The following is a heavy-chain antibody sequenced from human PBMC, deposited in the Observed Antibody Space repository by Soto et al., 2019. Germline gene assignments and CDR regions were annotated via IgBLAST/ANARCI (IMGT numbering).Heavy chain of an antibody. CDR2: IYWDDDK. V-gene: IGHV2-5*02. CDR1: GFSLSTREVG. J-gene: IGHJ4*02. Sequence: QITLKESGPTLVKPTQTLTLTCTFSGFSLSTREVGVGWIRQPPGKALEWLALIYWDDDKRYSPSLKSRLTIAMDTSKNLVILIMTNMDPEDTATYYCAHRAYYSGSGSYYTRWGQGTLVTVSS. D-gene: IGHD3-10*01. CDR3: AHRAYYSGSGSYYTR.